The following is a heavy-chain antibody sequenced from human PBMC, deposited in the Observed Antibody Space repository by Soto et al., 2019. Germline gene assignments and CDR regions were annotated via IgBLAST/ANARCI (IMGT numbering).Heavy chain of an antibody. V-gene: IGHV4-34*01. D-gene: IGHD3-16*02. J-gene: IGHJ4*02. Sequence: GSLRLSCAASGFTFSSYAMSWVRQPPGKGLEWIGEINHSGSTNYNPSLKSRVTISVDTSKNQFSLKLSSVTAADTAVYYCARVIGPGSLFDYWGQGTLVTVSS. CDR2: INHSGST. CDR3: ARVIGPGSLFDY. CDR1: GFTFSSYA.